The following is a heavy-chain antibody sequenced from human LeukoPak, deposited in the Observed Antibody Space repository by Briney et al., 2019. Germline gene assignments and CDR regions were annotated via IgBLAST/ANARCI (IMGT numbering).Heavy chain of an antibody. CDR2: NYTDGST. V-gene: IGHV3-53*01. D-gene: IGHD6-19*01. CDR3: ARTPGIAVAGTGYFDY. CDR1: GFTVSNNY. J-gene: IGHJ4*02. Sequence: PGGSLRLSCAASGFTVSNNYMSWVRQSPGKGLEWVSVNYTDGSTYYADSVKGRFTISRDNSKNTVYLQMNSLRAEDTAVYYCARTPGIAVAGTGYFDYWGQGTLVTVSS.